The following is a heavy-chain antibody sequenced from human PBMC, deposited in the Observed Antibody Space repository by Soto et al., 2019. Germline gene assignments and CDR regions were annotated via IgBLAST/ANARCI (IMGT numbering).Heavy chain of an antibody. J-gene: IGHJ6*02. CDR3: AGERSALPGPRDAMDV. V-gene: IGHV3-21*01. CDR2: ISASGAYK. Sequence: LRLSCAASGFNFNTYSMNWVRQAPGKGLQWVSFISASGAYKYYADSVRGRFTISRDNAKKSVFLEMNSLTADDTAIYYCAGERSALPGPRDAMDVWGQGNTVTVSS. CDR1: GFNFNTYS. D-gene: IGHD1-26*01.